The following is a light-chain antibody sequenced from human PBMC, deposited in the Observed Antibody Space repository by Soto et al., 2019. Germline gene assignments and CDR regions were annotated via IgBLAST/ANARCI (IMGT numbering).Light chain of an antibody. J-gene: IGLJ1*01. CDR3: SSYAGNNIYYV. CDR1: SNDVGGYNF. V-gene: IGLV2-8*01. CDR2: EVS. Sequence: QSALTQPPSASGSPGQSVTISCTGTSNDVGGYNFVSWCQQHPGKAPKLMIFEVSKRPSGVPDRFSGSKSGSTASLTVSGLQAEDEADYYCSSYAGNNIYYVFGTGTRSPS.